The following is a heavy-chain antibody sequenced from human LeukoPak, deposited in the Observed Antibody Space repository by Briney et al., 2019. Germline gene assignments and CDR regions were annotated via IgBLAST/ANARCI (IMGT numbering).Heavy chain of an antibody. J-gene: IGHJ5*02. CDR1: GYTFTGYY. CDR2: INPNSGGT. V-gene: IGHV1-2*02. Sequence: ASVKVSCKASGYTFTGYYMHWVRQAPGQELEWMGWINPNSGGTNYAQKFQGRVTMTRDMSTSTDYMELSSLRSDDTAIYYCARDNSVEDNAWWFDPWGQGTLVTVSS. CDR3: ARDNSVEDNAWWFDP. D-gene: IGHD4-23*01.